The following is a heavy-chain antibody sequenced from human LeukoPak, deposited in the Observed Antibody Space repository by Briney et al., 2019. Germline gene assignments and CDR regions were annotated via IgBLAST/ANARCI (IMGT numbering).Heavy chain of an antibody. V-gene: IGHV4-61*02. J-gene: IGHJ6*03. Sequence: PSETLSLTCTVSGGPISSGSYYWSWIRQPAGKGLEWIGRIYTSGSTNYHPSLKSRVTISVDTTKNHFAMKLSSVTAADTAVYYWAREGLRDFGVVITYYYYYYMDVWGKGTTVTVSS. CDR3: AREGLRDFGVVITYYYYYYMDV. D-gene: IGHD3-3*01. CDR2: IYTSGST. CDR1: GGPISSGSYY.